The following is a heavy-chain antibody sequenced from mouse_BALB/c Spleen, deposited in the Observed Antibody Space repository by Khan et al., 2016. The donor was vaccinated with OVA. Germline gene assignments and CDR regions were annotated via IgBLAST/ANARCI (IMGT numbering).Heavy chain of an antibody. D-gene: IGHD1-1*01. CDR3: ARSGYGSLAY. V-gene: IGHV1-7*01. CDR1: GYMFTSYW. CDR2: INPSSGFT. J-gene: IGHJ3*01. Sequence: QVQLQQPGAELAKPGASVKMSCKASGYMFTSYWMNWVKQRPGQGLEWIGYINPSSGFTEYSQKFKDKATLTADKSSSTAYMHLSSLTSEDSAFYYCARSGYGSLAYWGQGSLVTVSA.